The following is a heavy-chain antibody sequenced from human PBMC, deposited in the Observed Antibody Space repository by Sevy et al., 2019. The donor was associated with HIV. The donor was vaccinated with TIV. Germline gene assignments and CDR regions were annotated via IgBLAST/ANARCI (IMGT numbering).Heavy chain of an antibody. D-gene: IGHD3-22*01. J-gene: IGHJ3*01. Sequence: GGSLRLSCVASGFTFSDYAMSWVRQPPGKGLEWVSSMNWNGDNTGYADSLKGRFTISRDSTKNSLFLQINSLRVEDTALYYCARITYYYDSTGYGAFDLWGQGTMVTVSS. CDR1: GFTFSDYA. CDR3: ARITYYYDSTGYGAFDL. V-gene: IGHV3-20*04. CDR2: MNWNGDNT.